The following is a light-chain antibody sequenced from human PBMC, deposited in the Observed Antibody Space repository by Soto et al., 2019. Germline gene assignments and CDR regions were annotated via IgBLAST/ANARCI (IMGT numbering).Light chain of an antibody. V-gene: IGKV3-11*01. CDR3: QQRSNWPVT. Sequence: EIVLTQSPATLYLSPGERATLSCRASQSVSSYLAWYQQKPGQAPRLLIYDASNRATGIPARFSGSGSGTDFTLTISSLEPEDFAVYYCQQRSNWPVTFGPGTKVDI. CDR2: DAS. CDR1: QSVSSY. J-gene: IGKJ3*01.